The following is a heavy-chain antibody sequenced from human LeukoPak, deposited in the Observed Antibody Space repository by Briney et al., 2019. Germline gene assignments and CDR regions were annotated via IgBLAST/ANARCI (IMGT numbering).Heavy chain of an antibody. Sequence: ASVKVSCKASGYTFTSYGISWVRQAPGQGLEWMGWISAYNGNSNYAQKLQGRVTMTTDTSTSTAYMELRSLRSDDTAVYYCARNQYSGSYSPRDGMDVWGKGTTVTVSS. V-gene: IGHV1-18*01. D-gene: IGHD1-26*01. J-gene: IGHJ6*04. CDR3: ARNQYSGSYSPRDGMDV. CDR1: GYTFTSYG. CDR2: ISAYNGNS.